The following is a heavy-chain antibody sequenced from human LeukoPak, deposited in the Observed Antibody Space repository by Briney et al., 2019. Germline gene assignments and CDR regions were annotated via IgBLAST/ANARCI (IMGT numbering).Heavy chain of an antibody. CDR1: GFTFSSYW. Sequence: GGSLRLSCAASGFTFSSYWMSWVRQAPGKGLEWVANIKQDGSEKYYVDSVKGRFTISRDNAKNSLYLQMNSLRAEDTAVYYCARVRLASSWYPERGGYFDYWGQGTLDTVSS. J-gene: IGHJ4*02. V-gene: IGHV3-7*01. D-gene: IGHD6-13*01. CDR3: ARVRLASSWYPERGGYFDY. CDR2: IKQDGSEK.